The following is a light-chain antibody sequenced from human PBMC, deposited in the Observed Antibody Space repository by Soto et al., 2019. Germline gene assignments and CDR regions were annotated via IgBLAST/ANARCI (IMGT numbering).Light chain of an antibody. CDR3: SSYMIGVNYV. Sequence: HSVLTQLASVSGSPGQSITISCTGTSSDFGTYNSVSWYQQHPGKAPKLMIYDVTTRPSGVSDRFSGSKSGNTASLTISGLPAEDEGDYYCSSYMIGVNYVFGTGTKVTVL. V-gene: IGLV2-14*01. CDR1: SSDFGTYNS. CDR2: DVT. J-gene: IGLJ1*01.